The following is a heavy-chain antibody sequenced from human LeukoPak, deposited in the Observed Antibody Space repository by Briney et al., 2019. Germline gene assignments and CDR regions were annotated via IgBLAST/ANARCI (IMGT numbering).Heavy chain of an antibody. J-gene: IGHJ6*03. CDR3: ASELRFGELTRPLSSPYYYYMDV. CDR1: GDSISLSFYY. D-gene: IGHD3-10*01. CDR2: IYTSGST. Sequence: PSETLSLTCSVSGDSISLSFYYWGWIRQPAGKGLEWIGRIYTSGSTNYNPSLKSRVTMSVDTSKNQFSLKLSSVTAADTAVYYCASELRFGELTRPLSSPYYYYMDVWGKGTTVTISS. V-gene: IGHV4-4*07.